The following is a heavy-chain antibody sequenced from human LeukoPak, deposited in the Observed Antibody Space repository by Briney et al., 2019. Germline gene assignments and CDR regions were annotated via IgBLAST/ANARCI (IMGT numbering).Heavy chain of an antibody. Sequence: ASVKVSCKASGYTFTSYGISWVRQAPGQGLGWMGWISAYNGNTNYAQKFQGRVTITTDESTSTAYMELSSLRSEDTAVYYCAREGVEMADFDYWGQGTLVTVSS. CDR2: ISAYNGNT. J-gene: IGHJ4*02. V-gene: IGHV1-18*01. CDR3: AREGVEMADFDY. CDR1: GYTFTSYG. D-gene: IGHD5-24*01.